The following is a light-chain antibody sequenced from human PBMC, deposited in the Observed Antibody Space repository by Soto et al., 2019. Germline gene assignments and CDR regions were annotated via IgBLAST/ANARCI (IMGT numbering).Light chain of an antibody. J-gene: IGKJ1*01. Sequence: IVLTQSPGTLSLSPGEGATLACRASQSVSSSYLAWYQQKPGQAPRLLIYGASSRATGIPDRFSGSGSGTDFTLTISRLEPEDLAVYYCQQYGSSPRTFDQGTKVDIK. CDR3: QQYGSSPRT. CDR2: GAS. CDR1: QSVSSSY. V-gene: IGKV3-20*01.